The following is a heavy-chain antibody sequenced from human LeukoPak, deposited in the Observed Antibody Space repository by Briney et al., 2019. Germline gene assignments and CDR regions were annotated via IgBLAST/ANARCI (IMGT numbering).Heavy chain of an antibody. CDR1: GYTFTSYD. CDR2: MHPSNGDT. V-gene: IGHV1-8*01. J-gene: IGHJ3*01. CDR3: ARRVRGVVIFSRAQGSFDL. D-gene: IGHD3-10*01. Sequence: ASVKVSCKASGYTFTSYDINWVRQATGQGLEWMGWMHPSNGDTGYAQKFQGRVTMTRNTSTTTAYMELSSLRSDDTAVYYCARRVRGVVIFSRAQGSFDLWGQGTLVTVSS.